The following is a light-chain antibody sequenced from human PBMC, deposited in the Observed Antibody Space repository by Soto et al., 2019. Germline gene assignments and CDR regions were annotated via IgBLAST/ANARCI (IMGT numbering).Light chain of an antibody. J-gene: IGKJ3*01. V-gene: IGKV1-16*02. Sequence: DIQMTQSPSSLSASVGDRVTITCRASQGISSYLAWFQQKPGKAPKPLIYAASSLQSGVPSKFSGSGSGTDFTLTITSLQPEDFATYHCQQYNSYPFTFSPGTKVNIK. CDR1: QGISSY. CDR2: AAS. CDR3: QQYNSYPFT.